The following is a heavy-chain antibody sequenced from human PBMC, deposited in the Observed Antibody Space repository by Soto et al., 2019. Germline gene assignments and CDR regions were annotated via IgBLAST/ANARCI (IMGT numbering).Heavy chain of an antibody. CDR2: INPNSGGT. Sequence: QVQLVQSGAEVKKPGASVKVSCKASGYTFTGYYMHWVRQAPGQGLEWMGWINPNSGGTNYAQKFQGRVTMTRDTSISTAYMELSRLRSDDTAVYYCAREIVVVVAATYYYGMDVWGQGTTVTVSS. CDR1: GYTFTGYY. CDR3: AREIVVVVAATYYYGMDV. D-gene: IGHD2-15*01. J-gene: IGHJ6*02. V-gene: IGHV1-2*02.